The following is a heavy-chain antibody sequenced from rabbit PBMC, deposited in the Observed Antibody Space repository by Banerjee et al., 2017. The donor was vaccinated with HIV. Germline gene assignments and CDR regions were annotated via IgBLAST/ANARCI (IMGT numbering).Heavy chain of an antibody. J-gene: IGHJ3*01. V-gene: IGHV1S45*01. Sequence: QEQVLESGGGLVKPEGSLKLSCTASGFSFSNKVVMCWVRQAPGKGLEWIACINAVTGKPVYASWARGRFTISKTSSTTVTLQMTSLTAADTATYFCARDQWDDYGDANLWGQGTLVTVS. D-gene: IGHD2-1*01. CDR2: INAVTGKP. CDR3: ARDQWDDYGDANL. CDR1: GFSFSNKVV.